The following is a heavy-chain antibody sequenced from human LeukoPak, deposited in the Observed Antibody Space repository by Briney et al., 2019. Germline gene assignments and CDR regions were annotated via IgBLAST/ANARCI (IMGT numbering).Heavy chain of an antibody. Sequence: GGSLRLSCAASGFTFSSYSMNWVRQAPGKGLEWVSVISSSSAFIYYADSVKGRFTISRDNAKNSLYLQMNGLRAEDTAVYYCATSRNVGEHAFDIWGQGTMVTVSS. CDR3: ATSRNVGEHAFDI. CDR2: ISSSSAFI. CDR1: GFTFSSYS. V-gene: IGHV3-21*01. D-gene: IGHD3-10*02. J-gene: IGHJ3*02.